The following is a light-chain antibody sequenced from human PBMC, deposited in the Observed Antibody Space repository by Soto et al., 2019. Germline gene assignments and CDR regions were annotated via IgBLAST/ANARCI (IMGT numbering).Light chain of an antibody. CDR3: QQRGYWPPLVT. V-gene: IGKV3-11*01. J-gene: IGKJ3*01. CDR2: DVS. Sequence: FVLAEFSANLSLSPGDRATLSWRGIQSVSNYFAWYQQKPGQSPRLLIYDVSNRATGIQARFSGSGSGTDFTLTISSLEPEDSAVYYCQQRGYWPPLVTFGPGTKVDI. CDR1: QSVSNY.